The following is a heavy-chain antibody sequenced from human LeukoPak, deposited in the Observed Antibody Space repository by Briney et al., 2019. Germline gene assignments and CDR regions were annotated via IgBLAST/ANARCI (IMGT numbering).Heavy chain of an antibody. D-gene: IGHD3-3*01. Sequence: GRSLRLSCAASGFTFDDYAMHWVRQTPGKGLEWVSGISWNGGSIGYADSVKGRFTISRDNSKNTLYLQMNSLRAEDTAVYYCAKEADFWSGYYRYWGQGTLVTVSS. CDR2: ISWNGGSI. CDR1: GFTFDDYA. V-gene: IGHV3-9*01. CDR3: AKEADFWSGYYRY. J-gene: IGHJ4*02.